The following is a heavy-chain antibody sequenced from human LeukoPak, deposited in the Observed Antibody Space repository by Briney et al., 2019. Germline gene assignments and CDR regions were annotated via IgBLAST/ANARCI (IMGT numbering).Heavy chain of an antibody. CDR1: GGSFSGYY. J-gene: IGHJ4*02. D-gene: IGHD3-22*01. CDR3: ARGETYDSSGYYSDEDDY. CDR2: INHSGST. Sequence: SETLSLTCAVYGGSFSGYYWSWIRQPPGKGLEWIGEINHSGSTNYNPSLRSRVTISVDTSKNQFSLKLSSVTAADTAVYYCARGETYDSSGYYSDEDDYWGQGTLVTVSS. V-gene: IGHV4-34*01.